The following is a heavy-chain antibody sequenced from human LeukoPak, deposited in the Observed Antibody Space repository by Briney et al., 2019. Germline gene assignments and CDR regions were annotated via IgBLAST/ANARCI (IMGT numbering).Heavy chain of an antibody. V-gene: IGHV3-23*01. D-gene: IGHD6-19*01. CDR2: ISGSGGST. CDR1: GFTFSSYA. J-gene: IGHJ4*02. CDR3: AKDVEVAVAGTGDY. Sequence: GGSLRLSCAASGFTFSSYAMSWVRQAPGKGLEWVSAISGSGGSTYYADSVKGRFTISRGNSKNTLYLQMNSLRAEDTAVYYCAKDVEVAVAGTGDYWGQGTLVTVSS.